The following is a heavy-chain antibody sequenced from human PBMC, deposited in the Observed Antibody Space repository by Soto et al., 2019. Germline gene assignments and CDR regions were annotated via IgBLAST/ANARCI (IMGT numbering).Heavy chain of an antibody. V-gene: IGHV3-13*05. D-gene: IGHD6-19*01. CDR1: GFTFSSYD. J-gene: IGHJ4*02. CDR3: ARAVAGTFDY. CDR2: IGTAGDP. Sequence: PGGSLRLSCGASGFTFSSYDMNWVRQATGKGLEWVSAIGTAGDPYYPASVKARFTISRENAKNSLYLQINSLRAGDTAVYYCARAVAGTFDYWGQGTLVTVSS.